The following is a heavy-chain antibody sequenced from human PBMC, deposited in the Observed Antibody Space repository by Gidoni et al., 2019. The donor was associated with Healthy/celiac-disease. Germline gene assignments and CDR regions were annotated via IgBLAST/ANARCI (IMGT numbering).Heavy chain of an antibody. V-gene: IGHV4-34*01. Sequence: VYGGSFSGYYWSWIRQPPGKGLEWIGEINHSGSTNYNPSLKSRVTISVDTSKNQFSLKLSSVTAADTAVYYCAREDIVVVPAAYYYYGMDVWGQGTTVTVSS. CDR1: GGSFSGYY. CDR2: INHSGST. D-gene: IGHD2-2*01. J-gene: IGHJ6*02. CDR3: AREDIVVVPAAYYYYGMDV.